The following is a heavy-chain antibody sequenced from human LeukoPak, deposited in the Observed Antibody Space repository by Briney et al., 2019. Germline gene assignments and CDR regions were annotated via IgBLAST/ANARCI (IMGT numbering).Heavy chain of an antibody. CDR2: TSGSGDST. Sequence: GGSLRLSCTTSGFTFSTYSFNWVRQAPGKGLEWVSTTSGSGDSTYYTDSVKGHFTISRDNSKNTLYLQMNSLRAEDTAVYYCAKQKGEKFLEIDCWGQGTLVTVSS. V-gene: IGHV3-23*01. J-gene: IGHJ4*02. D-gene: IGHD3-16*01. CDR1: GFTFSTYS. CDR3: AKQKGEKFLEIDC.